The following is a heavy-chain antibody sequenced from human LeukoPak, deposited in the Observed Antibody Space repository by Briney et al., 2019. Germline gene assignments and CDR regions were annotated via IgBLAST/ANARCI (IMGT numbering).Heavy chain of an antibody. CDR1: GGSFSGYY. D-gene: IGHD4-17*01. Sequence: PSETLSLTCAVYGGSFSGYYWTWIRHPPGKGLEWIGEINQSGSTNYNTSLKSRVTISVDTSKNQFSLKLSSVTAADTAVFYCARGVSGYVDYIPLDYWGQGTLVTVSS. J-gene: IGHJ4*02. CDR3: ARGVSGYVDYIPLDY. V-gene: IGHV4-34*01. CDR2: INQSGST.